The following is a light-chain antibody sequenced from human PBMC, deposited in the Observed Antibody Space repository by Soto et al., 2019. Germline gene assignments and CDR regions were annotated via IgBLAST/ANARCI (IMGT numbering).Light chain of an antibody. J-gene: IGKJ3*01. CDR1: QSGTSSY. Sequence: VLTQSPCILSVSPGERVTLSCRASQSGTSSYLAWYQQKPGQAPRLLIYGASRRATGVPDRFSGSGSGTDFTLTISRLEPEDFAVYYCQQYATSPFTFGPGTKVDIK. V-gene: IGKV3-20*01. CDR3: QQYATSPFT. CDR2: GAS.